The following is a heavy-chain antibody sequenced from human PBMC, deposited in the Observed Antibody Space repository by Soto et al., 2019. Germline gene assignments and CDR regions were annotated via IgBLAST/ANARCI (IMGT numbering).Heavy chain of an antibody. J-gene: IGHJ5*02. CDR3: ARAAINGSSWYFWFDP. CDR2: IIPLFGTT. Sequence: QVQLVQSGSEVKMPGSSVKVSCKTSGGTFSRHAINWVRQAPGQGLEWMGGIIPLFGTTNYAQKFKGRVTISADESTSTAYMELSRLTSEDAAVYCARAAINGSSWYFWFDPWGQGTLVTVSS. V-gene: IGHV1-69*01. D-gene: IGHD6-13*01. CDR1: GGTFSRHA.